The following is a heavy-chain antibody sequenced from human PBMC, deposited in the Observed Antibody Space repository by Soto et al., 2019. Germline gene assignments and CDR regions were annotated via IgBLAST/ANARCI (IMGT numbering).Heavy chain of an antibody. V-gene: IGHV3-7*01. CDR3: VRGGSNYAS. J-gene: IGHJ5*02. D-gene: IGHD4-4*01. Sequence: EVQLVESGGGLVQPGGSLRLSCTASGFTFSDSWMTWVRQAPGKGLEWVARIKPDESEKKYADSVTGRFSIWRDNAKNSMYLQMDSLRGEDTAVYYCVRGGSNYASWGQGTLVTFSS. CDR1: GFTFSDSW. CDR2: IKPDESEK.